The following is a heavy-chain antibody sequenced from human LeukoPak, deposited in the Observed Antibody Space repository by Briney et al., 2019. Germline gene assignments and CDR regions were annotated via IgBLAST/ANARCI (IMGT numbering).Heavy chain of an antibody. J-gene: IGHJ6*03. CDR1: GGSISSYY. V-gene: IGHV4-59*01. Sequence: SETLSLTCTVSGGSISSYYWSWIRQPPGKGLEWIGYIYYSGSTNYNPSLKSRVTISVDTSKNQFSLKLSSVTAADTAVYYCARGNYDILTGYPFNYYYYYMDVWGKGTTVTISS. CDR3: ARGNYDILTGYPFNYYYYYMDV. D-gene: IGHD3-9*01. CDR2: IYYSGST.